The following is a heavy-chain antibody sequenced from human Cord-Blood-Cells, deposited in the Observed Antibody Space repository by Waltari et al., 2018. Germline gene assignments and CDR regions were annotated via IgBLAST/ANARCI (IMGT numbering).Heavy chain of an antibody. CDR1: GGYISSSSYY. CDR2: IYYSGST. Sequence: QLQLQESGPGLVKPSETLSLTCTVSGGYISSSSYYWGWIRQPPGKGLEWIGSIYYSGSTYYTPSLKSRVTISVDTSKNQFSLKLSSVTAADTAVYYCARRSRSGSYFDYWGQGTLVTVSS. CDR3: ARRSRSGSYFDY. J-gene: IGHJ4*02. D-gene: IGHD1-26*01. V-gene: IGHV4-39*01.